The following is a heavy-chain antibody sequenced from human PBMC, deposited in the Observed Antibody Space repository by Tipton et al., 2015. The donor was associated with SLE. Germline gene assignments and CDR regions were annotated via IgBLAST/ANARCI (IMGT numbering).Heavy chain of an antibody. CDR1: GFTFSNAW. Sequence: SLRLSCAASGFTFSNAWMSWVRQAPGKGLEWVGRIKSKTDDGTTDYAAPVKGRFTISRDDSKNTLYLQMNSLKTEDTAVYYCTTDLFGQQLEVGYFQHCGQGTLVTIPS. CDR3: TTDLFGQQLEVGYFQH. D-gene: IGHD6-13*01. CDR2: IKSKTDDGTT. J-gene: IGHJ1*01. V-gene: IGHV3-15*01.